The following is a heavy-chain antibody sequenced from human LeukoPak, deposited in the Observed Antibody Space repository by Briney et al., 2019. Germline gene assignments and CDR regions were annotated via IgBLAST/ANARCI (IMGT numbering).Heavy chain of an antibody. CDR2: IYHSGST. Sequence: SQTLSLTCAVSGGSISSGGYSWRWIRQPPGKGLEWIGYIYHSGSTYYNPSLKSRVTISVDRSKNQFSLKLSSVTAADTAVYYCASYLLGNTSAYCGGDCFGGSYYFDYWGQGTLVTVSS. J-gene: IGHJ4*02. CDR1: GGSISSGGYS. CDR3: ASYLLGNTSAYCGGDCFGGSYYFDY. V-gene: IGHV4-30-2*01. D-gene: IGHD2-21*02.